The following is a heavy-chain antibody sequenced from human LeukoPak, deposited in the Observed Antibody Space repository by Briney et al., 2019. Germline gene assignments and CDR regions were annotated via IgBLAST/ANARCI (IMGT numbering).Heavy chain of an antibody. J-gene: IGHJ4*02. CDR3: ARHSHYGDLADY. D-gene: IGHD4-17*01. CDR2: IYYSGST. Sequence: SGGSLRLSCAASGFTFSNYAMSWIRQPPGKGLEWIGSIYYSGSTYYNPSLKSRVTISVDTSKNQFSLKLSSVTAADTAVYYCARHSHYGDLADYWGQGSLVTVSS. CDR1: GFTFSNYA. V-gene: IGHV4-39*01.